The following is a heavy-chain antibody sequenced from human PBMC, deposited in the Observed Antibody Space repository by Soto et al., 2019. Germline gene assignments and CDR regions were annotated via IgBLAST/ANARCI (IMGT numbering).Heavy chain of an antibody. CDR3: AREDIPGRAVSTYGMDV. V-gene: IGHV3-33*01. CDR2: IWYDGSNE. D-gene: IGHD6-19*01. J-gene: IGHJ6*02. CDR1: GFFFSNVG. Sequence: GSQRLSCAASGFFFSNVGMHWVRQAPGKVLEWVAVIWYDGSNEYYADSEKGRFTITKDNSKNTHYLQMNSLRAEDSAVYYCAREDIPGRAVSTYGMDVWGQGTKVTVSS.